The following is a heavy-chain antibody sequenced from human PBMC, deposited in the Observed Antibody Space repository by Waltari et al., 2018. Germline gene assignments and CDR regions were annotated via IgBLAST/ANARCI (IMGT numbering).Heavy chain of an antibody. V-gene: IGHV3-73*01. D-gene: IGHD4-4*01. CDR1: GFSLSDSA. CDR3: TRHDYREYYYGMDV. Sequence: EVQLVESGGGLVQPGGSLKLPCAASGFSLSDSAMHWVRQASGKGLEWVGRVNYDYATEYAASVKGRFTISRDESNHTAYLQMNSLKTEDTAVYYCTRHDYREYYYGMDVWGQGTTVTVSS. CDR2: VNYDYAT. J-gene: IGHJ6*02.